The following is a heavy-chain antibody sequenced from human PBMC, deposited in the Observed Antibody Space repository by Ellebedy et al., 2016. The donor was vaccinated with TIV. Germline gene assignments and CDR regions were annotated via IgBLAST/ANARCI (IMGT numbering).Heavy chain of an antibody. J-gene: IGHJ4*02. CDR3: ARVRGKVGYSYAPFDY. V-gene: IGHV1-3*01. Sequence: AASVKVSCKASGYTFTSYAMHWARQAPGQRLEWMGWINAGNGNTKYSQKFQGRVTITRDTSTSTAYMELRSLRSDDTAVYYCARVRGKVGYSYAPFDYWGQGTLVTVSS. CDR1: GYTFTSYA. CDR2: INAGNGNT. D-gene: IGHD5-18*01.